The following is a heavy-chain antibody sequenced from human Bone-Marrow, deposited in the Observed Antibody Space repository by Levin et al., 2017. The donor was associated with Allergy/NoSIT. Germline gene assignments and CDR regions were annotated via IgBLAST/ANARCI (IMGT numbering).Heavy chain of an antibody. J-gene: IGHJ4*02. CDR1: DDFFSSYY. D-gene: IGHD5-18*01. V-gene: IGHV4-59*13. CDR3: ARGHPGYNFGNEHFDY. Sequence: RPSETLSLTCTVSDDFFSSYYWNWIRQPPGEGLEWIGYIYKSGTTKYNPSFKSRVTISVDTSKKQVSLNLNSVNAADTAVYYCARGHPGYNFGNEHFDYWGQGSLVTVSS. CDR2: IYKSGTT.